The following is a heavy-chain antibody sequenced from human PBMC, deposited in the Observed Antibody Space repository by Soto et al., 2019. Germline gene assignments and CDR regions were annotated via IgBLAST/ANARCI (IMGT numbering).Heavy chain of an antibody. CDR3: ARDGVLFRAGFDS. V-gene: IGHV3-11*01. D-gene: IGHD3-3*01. CDR1: GFTFSNPY. Sequence: QMHLVESGGGLVKPGGSLRLSCEASGFTFSNPYMAWIRQAPGKGLEWVSYISTSGTSTFYADSVKGRVTISRDNAKDSLFLQMNSLRVDDTAVYFCARDGVLFRAGFDSWGQGTRVTVAS. J-gene: IGHJ4*02. CDR2: ISTSGTST.